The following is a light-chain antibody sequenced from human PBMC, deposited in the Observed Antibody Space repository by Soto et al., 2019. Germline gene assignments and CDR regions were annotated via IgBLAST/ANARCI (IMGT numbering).Light chain of an antibody. J-gene: IGLJ1*01. CDR3: QAWDSSTGV. Sequence: SYELTQPPSVSVSPGQTASITCSGDKLGDKYACWYQQKPGQSPVLVIYQDSKRPSGIPERFSGSNSGNTATLTIFGTQAMDEADYYCQAWDSSTGVFGTGTKLTVL. V-gene: IGLV3-1*01. CDR2: QDS. CDR1: KLGDKY.